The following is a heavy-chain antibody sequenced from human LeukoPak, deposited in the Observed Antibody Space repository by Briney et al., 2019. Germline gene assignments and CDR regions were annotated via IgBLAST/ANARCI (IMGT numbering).Heavy chain of an antibody. CDR2: ICYSGRT. D-gene: IGHD3-22*01. Sequence: PSEALSLTCSVSGDSVSRSDPYWDWIRQPPGKGLEWIGTICYSGRTYYSPSLKSRVTMSVDPSNNQSSLTLRPVTAADTAVYYCARRRYYDGSGYLEWGQGTLLSVSS. J-gene: IGHJ1*01. CDR1: GDSVSRSDPY. CDR3: ARRRYYDGSGYLE. V-gene: IGHV4-39*01.